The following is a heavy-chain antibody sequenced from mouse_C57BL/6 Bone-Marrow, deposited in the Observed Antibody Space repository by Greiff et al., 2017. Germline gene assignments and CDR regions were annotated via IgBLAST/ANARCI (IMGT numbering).Heavy chain of an antibody. CDR1: GYTFTSYW. D-gene: IGHD4-1*01. J-gene: IGHJ3*01. CDR2: IHPNSGST. V-gene: IGHV1-64*01. Sequence: QVQLQQPGAELVKPGASVKLSCKASGYTFTSYWMHWVKQRPGQGLEWIGMIHPNSGSTNYNEKFKSKATLTVDKSSSQAYMQLSSLSSEDSAVYYCARERSGAWFAYWGQETLVTVSA. CDR3: ARERSGAWFAY.